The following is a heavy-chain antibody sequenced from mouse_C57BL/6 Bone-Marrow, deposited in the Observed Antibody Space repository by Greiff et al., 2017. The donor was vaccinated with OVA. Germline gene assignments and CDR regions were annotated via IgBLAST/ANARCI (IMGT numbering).Heavy chain of an antibody. CDR2: FHPYNDDT. Sequence: QVQLQQSGAELVKPGASVKMSCKASGYTFTTYPIEWMKQNHGKSLEWIGKFHPYNDDTKHHEKFKGKATLTVEKSSTTFYWELSPLTSDYAVYYYCARPGEYDGDWFAYWGQGTLVTVSA. J-gene: IGHJ3*01. CDR1: GYTFTTYP. V-gene: IGHV1-47*01. CDR3: ARPGEYDGDWFAY. D-gene: IGHD2-14*01.